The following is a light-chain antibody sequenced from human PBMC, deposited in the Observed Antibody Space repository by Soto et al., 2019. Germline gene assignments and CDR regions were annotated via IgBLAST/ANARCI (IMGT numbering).Light chain of an antibody. CDR2: DIN. CDR1: NSDVGAYIF. J-gene: IGLJ1*01. V-gene: IGLV2-14*03. Sequence: VLTQPASVSGSPGQSITISCTGTNSDVGAYIFVSWYQQHPGKAPKLMVYDINNRPSGVSNRFSGSKSANTASLTISGLQADDEADYYCVSFTTKSSYVFGTGTKVTVL. CDR3: VSFTTKSSYV.